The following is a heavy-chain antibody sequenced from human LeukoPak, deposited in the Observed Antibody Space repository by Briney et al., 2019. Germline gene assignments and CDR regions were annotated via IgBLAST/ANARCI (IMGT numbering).Heavy chain of an antibody. V-gene: IGHV1-2*02. D-gene: IGHD2-21*02. J-gene: IGHJ4*02. CDR2: INPNSGGT. Sequence: ASVKVSCEASGYTFTGYYMHWVRQAPGQGLEWMGWINPNSGGTNYAQKFQGRVTMTRDTSISTAYMELSRLRSDDTAVYYCARDRRSAYCGGDCSTTLGYWGQGTLVTVSS. CDR1: GYTFTGYY. CDR3: ARDRRSAYCGGDCSTTLGY.